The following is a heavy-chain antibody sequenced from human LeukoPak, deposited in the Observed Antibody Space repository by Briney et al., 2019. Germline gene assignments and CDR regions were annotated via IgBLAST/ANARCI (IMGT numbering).Heavy chain of an antibody. D-gene: IGHD3-10*01. CDR2: IYSSGST. Sequence: SETLSLTCRVSGVSISSGSNYWGWIRQPPGKTLEWIGSIYSSGSTYYNSSLKSRVIILIDAAKNHFSLNLSSVTAADTAVYYCARSDGYGLVGIWGQGTMVTVSS. V-gene: IGHV4-39*07. J-gene: IGHJ3*02. CDR3: ARSDGYGLVGI. CDR1: GVSISSGSNY.